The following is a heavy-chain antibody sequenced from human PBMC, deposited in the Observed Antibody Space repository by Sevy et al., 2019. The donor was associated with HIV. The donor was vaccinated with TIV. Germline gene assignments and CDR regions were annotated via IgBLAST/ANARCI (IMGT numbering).Heavy chain of an antibody. J-gene: IGHJ4*02. Sequence: GGSLRLSFAASGFTFSSYSMNWVRQAPGKGLEWVSYISSSSSTIYYADSVKGRFTISGDNAKKSLYLQMNSLRAEDTAVYYCAREPYYYGSGSYFVYYWGQGTLVTVSS. D-gene: IGHD3-10*01. V-gene: IGHV3-48*04. CDR1: GFTFSSYS. CDR3: AREPYYYGSGSYFVYY. CDR2: ISSSSSTI.